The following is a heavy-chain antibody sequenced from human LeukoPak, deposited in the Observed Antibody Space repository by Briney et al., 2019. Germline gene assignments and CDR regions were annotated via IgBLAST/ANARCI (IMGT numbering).Heavy chain of an antibody. CDR2: IYTSGST. J-gene: IGHJ6*03. CDR1: GGSISSYY. D-gene: IGHD2-15*01. CDR3: ARVSCCGYYYYMDV. V-gene: IGHV4-4*07. Sequence: SETLSLTCTVSGGSISSYYWSWIRQPAGKGLEWIGRIYTSGSTNYNPSLKSRVTISVDKSKNQFSLKLSSVPAADTAVYYCARVSCCGYYYYMDVWGKGTTVTVSS.